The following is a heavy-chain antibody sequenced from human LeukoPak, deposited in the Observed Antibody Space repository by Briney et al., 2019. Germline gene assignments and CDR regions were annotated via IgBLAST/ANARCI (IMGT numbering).Heavy chain of an antibody. CDR2: INTDASNT. CDR1: GFTFSRFW. CDR3: ATDQSIAGPTTADY. Sequence: PGGSLRLSCAASGFTFSRFWMHWVRQAPGKGLVWVSRINTDASNTIYADSVKGRFTISRDNAKNTLYLQMNSLRAEDTAVYYCATDQSIAGPTTADYWGQGTLVNVSS. D-gene: IGHD1-26*01. V-gene: IGHV3-74*01. J-gene: IGHJ4*02.